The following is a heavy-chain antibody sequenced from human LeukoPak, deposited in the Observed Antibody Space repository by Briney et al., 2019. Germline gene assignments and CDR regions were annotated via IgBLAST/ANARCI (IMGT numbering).Heavy chain of an antibody. CDR2: IYYSGRT. J-gene: IGHJ6*03. D-gene: IGHD3-10*01. CDR3: ARTIGYYYGSGSYYNPSYYYYYMDV. Sequence: SETLSLTCTVSGASISSYYWSWIRQSPGKGLEWIGYIYYSGRTNYNPSLKSRVTISVDTSKNQFSLKLSSVTAADTAVYYCARTIGYYYGSGSYYNPSYYYYYMDVWGKGTTVTVSS. CDR1: GASISSYY. V-gene: IGHV4-59*12.